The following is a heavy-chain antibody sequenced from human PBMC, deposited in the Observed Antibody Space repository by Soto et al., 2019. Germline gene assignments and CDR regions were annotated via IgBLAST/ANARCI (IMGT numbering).Heavy chain of an antibody. CDR3: ARDIAVAGTGGWFDP. D-gene: IGHD6-19*01. Sequence: QVQLVESGGGVVQPGRSLRLSCAASGFTFSSYAISWVRQAPGQGLEWMGGIIPIFGTANYAQKFQGRVTITADKSTSTAYMELSSLRSEDTAVYYCARDIAVAGTGGWFDPWGQGTLVTVSS. V-gene: IGHV1-69*06. CDR2: IIPIFGTA. CDR1: GFTFSSYA. J-gene: IGHJ5*02.